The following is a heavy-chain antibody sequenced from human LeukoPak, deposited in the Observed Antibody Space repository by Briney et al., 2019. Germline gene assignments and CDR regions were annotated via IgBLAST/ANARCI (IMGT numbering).Heavy chain of an antibody. CDR1: GGTFSSYA. J-gene: IGHJ4*02. V-gene: IGHV1-69*05. CDR2: IIPIFGTA. D-gene: IGHD6-13*01. CDR3: ASGIAAAGAFDY. Sequence: ASVKVSCKASGGTFSSYAISWVRQAPGQGLEWMGGIIPIFGTANYAQKFQGRVTITTDESTSTAYMELSSLRSEDTAVYYCASGIAAAGAFDYWRQGTLVTVSS.